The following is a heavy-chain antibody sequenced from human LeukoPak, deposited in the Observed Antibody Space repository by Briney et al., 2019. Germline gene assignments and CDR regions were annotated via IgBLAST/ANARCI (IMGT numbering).Heavy chain of an antibody. CDR1: GGSISSSNW. J-gene: IGHJ5*02. D-gene: IGHD6-13*01. V-gene: IGHV4-4*02. CDR3: ARGGIAAAGMSWFDP. Sequence: KPSGTLSLTCAVSGGSISSSNWWSWVRQPPGKGLEWIGEIYHSGSTNYYPSLKSRVTISVDKSKNQFSLKLSSVTAADTAVYYCARGGIAAAGMSWFDPWGQGTLVTVSS. CDR2: IYHSGST.